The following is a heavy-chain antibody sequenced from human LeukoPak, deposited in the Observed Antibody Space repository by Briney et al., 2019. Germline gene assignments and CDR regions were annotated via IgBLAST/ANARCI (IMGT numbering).Heavy chain of an antibody. D-gene: IGHD1-26*01. J-gene: IGHJ4*02. CDR2: IHSGGST. Sequence: PGGSLRLSCAASGFTVSRSDMSWVRQGPGRGLEWVSVIHSGGSTYYSDSGEGHFTIFRDNYKNTRYLQMNSLRAEDTAVYYCARVGQYSGSYYVDYWGQGTLVTVSS. CDR1: GFTVSRSD. V-gene: IGHV3-53*01. CDR3: ARVGQYSGSYYVDY.